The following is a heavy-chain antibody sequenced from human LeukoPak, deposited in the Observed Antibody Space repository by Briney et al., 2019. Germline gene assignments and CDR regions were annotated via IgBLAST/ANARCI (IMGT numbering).Heavy chain of an antibody. D-gene: IGHD1-26*01. CDR2: IYYSGSR. J-gene: IGHJ6*03. CDR3: ARLWVSYYYYMDV. Sequence: SETLSLTCTVSGGSISTRTYYWGWIRQPPGKGLEWIVSIYYSGSRAYNSSLKSRVTMSVDTSRNQFSLNLSSVTAADTAVYYCARLWVSYYYYMDVWGKGATVTVSS. V-gene: IGHV4-39*01. CDR1: GGSISTRTYY.